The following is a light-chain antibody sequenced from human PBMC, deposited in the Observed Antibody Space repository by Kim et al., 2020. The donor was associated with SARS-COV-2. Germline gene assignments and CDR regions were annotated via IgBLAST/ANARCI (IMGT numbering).Light chain of an antibody. CDR1: QSVSSY. J-gene: IGKJ2*01. V-gene: IGKV3-11*01. Sequence: EIVLTQSPATLSLSPGERATLSCRASQSVSSYLAWYQQKPGQAPRLLIYDASNRATGIPARFSGSGSGTDFTLTISSLEPEDFVVYYCQQRSNLPPFGQGTKLEI. CDR2: DAS. CDR3: QQRSNLPP.